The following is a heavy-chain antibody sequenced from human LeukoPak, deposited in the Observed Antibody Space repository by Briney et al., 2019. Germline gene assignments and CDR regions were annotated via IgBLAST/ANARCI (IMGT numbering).Heavy chain of an antibody. V-gene: IGHV3-33*01. CDR2: IWYDGSKN. CDR3: ARDPYDNY. J-gene: IGHJ4*02. CDR1: GFSFRNFG. Sequence: GGSLRLSCAASGFSFRNFGMHWVRQASGKGLEWVASIWYDGSKNYYADSVKGRFTISRDNSGNTLYLQMNSLRVEDTAVYHCARDPYDNYWGQGTLVTVSS. D-gene: IGHD3-22*01.